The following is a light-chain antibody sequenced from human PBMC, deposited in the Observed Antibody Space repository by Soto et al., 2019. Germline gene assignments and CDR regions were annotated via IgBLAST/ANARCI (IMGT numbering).Light chain of an antibody. J-gene: IGKJ4*01. CDR3: QQTYSTPLT. CDR1: QSIYTY. CDR2: AAS. V-gene: IGKV1-39*01. Sequence: DIQMTQSPSSLSASVGDRVTITCRATQSIYTYLSWYQQKPGKAPKLLISAASSLESGVPSRFSGSGSGTDFSLTISILQPEDFATYYCQQTYSTPLTFGGGTKVEIK.